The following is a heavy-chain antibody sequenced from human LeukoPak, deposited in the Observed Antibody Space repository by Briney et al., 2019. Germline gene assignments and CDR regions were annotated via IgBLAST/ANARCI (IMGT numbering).Heavy chain of an antibody. J-gene: IGHJ4*02. D-gene: IGHD1-26*01. CDR2: ISGGGGST. CDR1: GFTFSSYA. V-gene: IGHV3-23*01. Sequence: GGSLRLSCAASGFTFSSYAMSWVRQAPGKGLGWVSTISGGGGSTYYADSVKGRFTISRDNSKNTLYLQMDSLRAEDTAIYYCAKLRDSSGNYEFDYWGQGALVTVSS. CDR3: AKLRDSSGNYEFDY.